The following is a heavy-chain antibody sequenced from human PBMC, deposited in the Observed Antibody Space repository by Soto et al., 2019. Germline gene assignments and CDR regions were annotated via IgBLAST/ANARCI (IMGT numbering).Heavy chain of an antibody. Sequence: PGGSLRLSCAASEFTFSSYGMHWVRQAPGKGLEWVAVISYDGSNKYYADSVKGRFTISRDNSKNTLYLQMNSLRAEDTAVYYCAKDSFSGDVWGKGTTVTVSS. CDR2: ISYDGSNK. CDR1: EFTFSSYG. J-gene: IGHJ6*04. CDR3: AKDSFSGDV. V-gene: IGHV3-30*18.